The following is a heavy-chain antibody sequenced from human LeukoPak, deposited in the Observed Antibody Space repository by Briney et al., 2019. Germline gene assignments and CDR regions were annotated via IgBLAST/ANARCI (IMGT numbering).Heavy chain of an antibody. CDR2: IRSRVNSYAT. V-gene: IGHV3-73*01. CDR1: GFTFSGSA. D-gene: IGHD3-22*01. Sequence: PGGSLRLSCVASGFTFSGSAMHWVRQASGKGLEWVGRIRSRVNSYATSYGASVEGRFTISRDNSKNTLYLQMNSLRAEDTAVYYCARGEVTMIVWWYFDLWGRGTLVTVSS. J-gene: IGHJ2*01. CDR3: ARGEVTMIVWWYFDL.